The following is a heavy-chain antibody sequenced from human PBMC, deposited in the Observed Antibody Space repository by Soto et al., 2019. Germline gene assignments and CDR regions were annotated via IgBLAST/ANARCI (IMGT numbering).Heavy chain of an antibody. J-gene: IGHJ6*02. V-gene: IGHV1-69*01. D-gene: IGHD2-2*01. CDR1: GGTFSSYA. Sequence: QVQLVQSGAEVKKPGSSVKVSCKASGGTFSSYAIRWVRQAPGQGLEWRGGIIPISDTTNYAQKFRGRVAITADEVTSTAYMELSSLRSEDTALYYCARSQGSSTSLEIYYYYYYGMDVWGQGTTVTVSS. CDR2: IIPISDTT. CDR3: ARSQGSSTSLEIYYYYYYGMDV.